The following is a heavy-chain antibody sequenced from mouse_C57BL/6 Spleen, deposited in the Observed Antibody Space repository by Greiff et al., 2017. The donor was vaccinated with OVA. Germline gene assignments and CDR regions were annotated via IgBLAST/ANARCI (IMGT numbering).Heavy chain of an antibody. CDR1: GYSITSGYY. CDR2: ISYDGSN. Sequence: EVKLVESGPGLVKPSQSLSLTCSVTGYSITSGYYWNWIRQFPGNKLEWMGYISYDGSNNYNPSLKNRISITRDTSKNQFFLKLNSVTTEDTATYYCARDGLLYFDYWGQGTTLTVSS. D-gene: IGHD6-1*01. J-gene: IGHJ2*01. V-gene: IGHV3-6*01. CDR3: ARDGLLYFDY.